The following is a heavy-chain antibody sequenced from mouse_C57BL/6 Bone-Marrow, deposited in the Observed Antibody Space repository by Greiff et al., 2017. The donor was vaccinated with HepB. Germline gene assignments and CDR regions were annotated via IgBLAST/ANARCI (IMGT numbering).Heavy chain of an antibody. J-gene: IGHJ4*01. Sequence: VKLMESGGGLVKPGGSLKLSCAASGFTFSSYAMSWVRQTPEKRLEWVATISDGGSYTYYPDNVKGRFTISRDNAKNNLYLQMSHLKSEDTAMYYCARAWAYYAMDYWGQGTSVTVSS. CDR1: GFTFSSYA. CDR3: ARAWAYYAMDY. V-gene: IGHV5-4*03. CDR2: ISDGGSYT.